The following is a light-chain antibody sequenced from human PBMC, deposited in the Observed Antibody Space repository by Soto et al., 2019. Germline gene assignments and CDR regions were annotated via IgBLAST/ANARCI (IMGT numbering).Light chain of an antibody. CDR2: NSS. Sequence: EIVLTQSPATLSLSPGERATLSCRASQSVSKCLAWYQQKPGQAPRLLIYNSSARVTGIPARFSGSGSGTDFTLTISSLEPEDFAVYYCQQCNNWPPIPFGQGTRLEIK. J-gene: IGKJ5*01. V-gene: IGKV3-11*01. CDR1: QSVSKC. CDR3: QQCNNWPPIP.